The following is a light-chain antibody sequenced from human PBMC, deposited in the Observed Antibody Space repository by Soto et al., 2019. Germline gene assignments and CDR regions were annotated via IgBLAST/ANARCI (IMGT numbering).Light chain of an antibody. CDR3: QQRSSWPFT. Sequence: DIVLTQSPATLSLSPGQRATLSCMASQKISGYLAWYQQKPGQAPRLLIYATSNRATGIQARFSGSGSGTDFTLTISSLEPEDFAVYYCQQRSSWPFTFGPGTKVDIK. J-gene: IGKJ3*01. CDR2: ATS. V-gene: IGKV3-11*01. CDR1: QKISGY.